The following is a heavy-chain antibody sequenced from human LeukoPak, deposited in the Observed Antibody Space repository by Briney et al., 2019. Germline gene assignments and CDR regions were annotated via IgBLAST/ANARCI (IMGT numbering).Heavy chain of an antibody. CDR2: IYYSGST. V-gene: IGHV4-30-4*01. J-gene: IGHJ5*02. CDR3: ARGEGYCSGGSCYNWFDP. CDR1: GGSISSGDYY. D-gene: IGHD2-15*01. Sequence: SQTLSLTCTVSGGSISSGDYYWSWIRQPPGKGLEWIGYIYYSGSTNYNPSLKSRVTISVDTSKNQFSLKLSSVTAADTAVYYCARGEGYCSGGSCYNWFDPWGQGTLVTVSS.